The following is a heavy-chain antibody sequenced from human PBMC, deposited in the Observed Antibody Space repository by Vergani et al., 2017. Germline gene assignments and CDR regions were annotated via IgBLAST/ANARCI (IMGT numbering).Heavy chain of an antibody. J-gene: IGHJ5*02. D-gene: IGHD3-10*01. Sequence: QVQLVQSGAEVKKPGASVKVSCKASGYTFTSYGISWVRQAPGQGLEWMGWISAYNGNTNYAQKLQGRVTMTTDTSTSTAYMELRSLGSDDTAVYYCAGVTSGSYYKDNWFDPWGQGTLVTVSS. CDR3: AGVTSGSYYKDNWFDP. CDR2: ISAYNGNT. V-gene: IGHV1-18*01. CDR1: GYTFTSYG.